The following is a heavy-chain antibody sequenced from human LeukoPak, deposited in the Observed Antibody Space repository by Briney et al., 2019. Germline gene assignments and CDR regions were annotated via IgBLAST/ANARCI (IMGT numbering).Heavy chain of an antibody. Sequence: ASVKVSCKASGYTITGYYIHWVRQAPGQGLQWMGWINPNSGGTNYAQKFQGRVTMTRDTSISTTYMELSRLRSDDTAVYYCARGARIVVAGPEGSFDYWGQGTLVTVSS. CDR1: GYTITGYY. V-gene: IGHV1-2*02. D-gene: IGHD6-19*01. CDR3: ARGARIVVAGPEGSFDY. CDR2: INPNSGGT. J-gene: IGHJ4*02.